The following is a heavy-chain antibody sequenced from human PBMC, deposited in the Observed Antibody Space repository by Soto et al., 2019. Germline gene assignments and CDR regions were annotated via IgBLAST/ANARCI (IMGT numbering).Heavy chain of an antibody. CDR3: GTRTWQDVLGLEG. D-gene: IGHD7-27*01. Sequence: QVQLVESGGGVVQPGRSLRLSCAASGVTFSRYGMHWVRQGPGKGLEWVALISYDGSDKYYADSVKGRFTISRDNSKNTLVLQINRLRKGDKAVYFFGTRTWQDVLGLEGWGQGTTVTVSS. CDR1: GVTFSRYG. CDR2: ISYDGSDK. V-gene: IGHV3-30*03. J-gene: IGHJ6*02.